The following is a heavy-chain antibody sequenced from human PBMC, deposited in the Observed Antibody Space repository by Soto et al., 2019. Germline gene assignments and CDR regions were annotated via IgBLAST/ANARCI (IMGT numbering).Heavy chain of an antibody. CDR3: ARGPGDIVVVPAAVPRGSIDY. V-gene: IGHV4-34*01. CDR1: GGSFSGYY. CDR2: INHSGST. Sequence: PSETLSLTCAVYGGSFSGYYWSWIRQPPGKGLEWIGEINHSGSTNYNPSLKSRVTISVDTSKNQFSLKLSSVTAADTAVYYCARGPGDIVVVPAAVPRGSIDYWGQGTLVTVSS. J-gene: IGHJ4*02. D-gene: IGHD2-2*01.